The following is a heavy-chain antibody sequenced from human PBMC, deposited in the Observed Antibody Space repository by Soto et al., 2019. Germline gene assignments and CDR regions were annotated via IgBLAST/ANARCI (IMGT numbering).Heavy chain of an antibody. Sequence: QLQLQESGPGLVKPSETLSLTCTVSGGSISSSSYYWGWIRQPPGKGLEWIGSIYYSGSTYYNPSLKSRVTLSVDTSKNQFSLKLSSVTAADTAVYYCARGSSSWYGPYYYYYGMDVWGQGTTVTVSS. V-gene: IGHV4-39*01. CDR2: IYYSGST. CDR1: GGSISSSSYY. CDR3: ARGSSSWYGPYYYYYGMDV. D-gene: IGHD6-13*01. J-gene: IGHJ6*02.